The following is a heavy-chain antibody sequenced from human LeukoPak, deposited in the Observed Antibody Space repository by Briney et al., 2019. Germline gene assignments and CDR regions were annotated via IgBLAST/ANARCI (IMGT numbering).Heavy chain of an antibody. J-gene: IGHJ4*02. Sequence: PSETLSLTCAVYGGTFSDYYWSWIRQPPGKGLEWIGEINHCESTNYNPSLKSLFKISVDTSKKKFSLKLSSVTAADTAVYYCATSRDYGNYYINFWGQGTPVTVSS. CDR3: ATSRDYGNYYINF. D-gene: IGHD4-11*01. CDR2: INHCEST. CDR1: GGTFSDYY. V-gene: IGHV4-34*08.